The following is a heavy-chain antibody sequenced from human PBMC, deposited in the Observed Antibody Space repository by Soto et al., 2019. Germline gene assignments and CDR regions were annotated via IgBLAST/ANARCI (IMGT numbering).Heavy chain of an antibody. V-gene: IGHV1-46*01. Sequence: ASVKVSCKAAAYTFSTYYMHLVRQAPGQGYEWMGIINPSGGSTTYAQKFQGRVTITADESTSTSYMELSSLRFEDTAVYYFARGISAPTFTFGRVIGTYYFDYWDQGTLVTVSS. CDR2: INPSGGST. J-gene: IGHJ4*02. CDR3: ARGISAPTFTFGRVIGTYYFDY. CDR1: AYTFSTYY. D-gene: IGHD3-16*02.